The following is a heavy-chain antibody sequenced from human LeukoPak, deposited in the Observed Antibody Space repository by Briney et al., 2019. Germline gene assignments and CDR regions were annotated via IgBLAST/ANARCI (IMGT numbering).Heavy chain of an antibody. D-gene: IGHD3-9*01. Sequence: PSDTLSLTCSVSGYSITKSNWWGWIRQPPGKGLEWIGYIFHSGSSYYDPSLKSRVTMSVDTSKNQFSLNLSSVTAVDTAICYCARTSYGDLFYAFDIWGQGTMVTVSS. CDR3: ARTSYGDLFYAFDI. CDR2: IFHSGSS. CDR1: GYSITKSNW. J-gene: IGHJ3*02. V-gene: IGHV4-28*01.